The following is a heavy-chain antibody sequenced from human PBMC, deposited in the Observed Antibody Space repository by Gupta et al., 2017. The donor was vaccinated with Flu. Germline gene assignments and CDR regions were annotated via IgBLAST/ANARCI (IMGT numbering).Heavy chain of an antibody. V-gene: IGHV1-2*04. CDR2: INPNSGGT. CDR1: GYTFTGYY. J-gene: IGHJ5*02. CDR3: ARDCRGSGVTLPPYNWFDP. Sequence: QVQLVQSGAEVKKPGASVKVSCKASGYTFTGYYMHWVRQAPGQGLEWMGWINPNSGGTNYAQKFQGWVTMTRDTSISTAYMELSRLRSDDTAVYYCARDCRGSGVTLPPYNWFDPWGQGTLVTVSS. D-gene: IGHD2-21*02.